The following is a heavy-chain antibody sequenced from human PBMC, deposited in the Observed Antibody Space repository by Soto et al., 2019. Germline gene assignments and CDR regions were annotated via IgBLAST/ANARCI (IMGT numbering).Heavy chain of an antibody. CDR1: GGSISSSSYY. Sequence: SETLSLTCTVSGGSISSSSYYWGWIRQPPGKGLEWIGSIYYSGSTYYNPSLKSRVTISVDTSKNKFSLKLSFVTAADTAVYYCARLVLMVYAPYYFDYWGQGTLVTVSS. CDR3: ARLVLMVYAPYYFDY. V-gene: IGHV4-39*01. CDR2: IYYSGST. J-gene: IGHJ4*02. D-gene: IGHD2-8*01.